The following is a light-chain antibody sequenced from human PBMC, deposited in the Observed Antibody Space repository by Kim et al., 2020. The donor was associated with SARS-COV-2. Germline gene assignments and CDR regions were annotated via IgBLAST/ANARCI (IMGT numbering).Light chain of an antibody. J-gene: IGKJ1*01. CDR2: AAS. V-gene: IGKV1-27*01. Sequence: ASGGAGFTITYRASQDISNYLAWYQQKPGEAPKLLINAASTLQFGVSTRFSGSGSGTEFTLTISDLQPEDVATYYCQKYDTAPWTFGHGTKVDIK. CDR3: QKYDTAPWT. CDR1: QDISNY.